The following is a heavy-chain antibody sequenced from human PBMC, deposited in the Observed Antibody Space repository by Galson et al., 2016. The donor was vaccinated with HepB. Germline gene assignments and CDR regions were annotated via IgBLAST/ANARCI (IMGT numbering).Heavy chain of an antibody. V-gene: IGHV1-69*13. CDR3: ARGGHYYDSSGPFAY. CDR1: GGTFSSYA. Sequence: SVKVSCKASGGTFSSYAISWVRQAPGQGLEWMGRIIPIFATANYAQRFHGRVTITADESTSTAYMELNSLRSEDTAVYYCARGGHYYDSSGPFAYWGQGTLVTVSS. J-gene: IGHJ4*02. D-gene: IGHD3-22*01. CDR2: IIPIFATA.